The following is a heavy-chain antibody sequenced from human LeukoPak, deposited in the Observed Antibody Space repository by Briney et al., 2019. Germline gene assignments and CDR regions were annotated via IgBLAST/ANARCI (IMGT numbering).Heavy chain of an antibody. CDR2: ISSSSSYI. CDR3: ARSGLSRFGF. Sequence: GGSLRLSYAASGFIFSSYSMNWVRLAPGKGLEWVSSISSSSSYIYYADSVKGRFTISRDNSRNTLYLQMNSLRAEDTAVYYCARSGLSRFGFWGQGTLVTVSS. J-gene: IGHJ4*02. D-gene: IGHD2/OR15-2a*01. V-gene: IGHV3-21*04. CDR1: GFIFSSYS.